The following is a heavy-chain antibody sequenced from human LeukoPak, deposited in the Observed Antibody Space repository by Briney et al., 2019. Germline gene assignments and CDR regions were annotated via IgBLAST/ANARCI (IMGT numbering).Heavy chain of an antibody. V-gene: IGHV4-59*08. D-gene: IGHD2-15*01. CDR2: VYYSGDT. CDR3: ARHPFATPFDY. CDR1: GDSVSGVY. Sequence: TSETLSLTCTVSGDSVSGVYWSWIRQPPGKGLEWIGYVYYSGDTNYNPSLKSRVTMSLDTSKNQVSLRLSSVTAADTAVYYCARHPFATPFDYWGRGTLLTVPS. J-gene: IGHJ4*02.